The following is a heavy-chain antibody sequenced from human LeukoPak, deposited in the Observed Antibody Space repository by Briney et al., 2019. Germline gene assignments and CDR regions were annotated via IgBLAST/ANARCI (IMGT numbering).Heavy chain of an antibody. Sequence: GGSLRLSCAASGFTFSDYWMSWVRQAPGQGLEWVANMNQYGSEKYYVGSVKGRFTISGDNAENSLYLQMNSLTVEDTAVYYCASVHGLAVDTAMLDYWGQGTLVTVSS. D-gene: IGHD5-18*01. J-gene: IGHJ4*02. CDR3: ASVHGLAVDTAMLDY. V-gene: IGHV3-7*01. CDR1: GFTFSDYW. CDR2: MNQYGSEK.